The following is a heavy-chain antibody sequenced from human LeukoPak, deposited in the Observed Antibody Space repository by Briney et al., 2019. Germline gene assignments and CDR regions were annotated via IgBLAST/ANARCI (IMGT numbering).Heavy chain of an antibody. CDR2: ISAYNGNT. J-gene: IGHJ5*02. CDR1: GYTFTSYG. Sequence: ASVKVSCKASGYTFTSYGISWVRQAPGQGLEWMGWISAYNGNTSYAQKLQGRVTMTTDTSTSTAYMELRSLRSDDTAVYYCARGFWAGDILTGYYWMPPAPFDPWGQGTLVTVSS. V-gene: IGHV1-18*04. D-gene: IGHD3-9*01. CDR3: ARGFWAGDILTGYYWMPPAPFDP.